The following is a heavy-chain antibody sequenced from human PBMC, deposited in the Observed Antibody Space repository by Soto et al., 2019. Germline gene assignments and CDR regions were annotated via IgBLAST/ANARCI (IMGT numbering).Heavy chain of an antibody. Sequence: PSETLSLTCAVYGGSFSGYYWSWIRQPPGKGLEWIGEINHSGSTNYNPSLKSRVTISVDTSKNQFSLKLSSVTAADTAVYYCARGLEVVPLYYFDYWGQGTLVTVSS. V-gene: IGHV4-34*01. D-gene: IGHD2-15*01. CDR1: GGSFSGYY. CDR3: ARGLEVVPLYYFDY. J-gene: IGHJ4*02. CDR2: INHSGST.